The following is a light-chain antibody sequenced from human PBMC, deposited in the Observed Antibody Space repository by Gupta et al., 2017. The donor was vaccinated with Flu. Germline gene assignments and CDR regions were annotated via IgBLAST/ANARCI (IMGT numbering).Light chain of an antibody. CDR2: EVT. J-gene: IGLJ2*01. CDR3: SSYAGSNNPVV. Sequence: VTIIRAGTSSDVGGYNYVSWYQQHPGKAPQLMIYEVTKRPSGVPHRFSGSRSGNTASLTVSGLQADDEADYYCSSYAGSNNPVVFGGGTKLTVL. V-gene: IGLV2-8*01. CDR1: SSDVGGYNY.